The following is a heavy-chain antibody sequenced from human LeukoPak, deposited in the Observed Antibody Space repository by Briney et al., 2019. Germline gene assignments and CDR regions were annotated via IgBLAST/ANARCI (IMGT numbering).Heavy chain of an antibody. J-gene: IGHJ6*03. V-gene: IGHV4-34*01. CDR1: GGSFSGYY. CDR2: ISHSGST. CDR3: ARMTVVPAVDYYYYMDV. Sequence: SETLSLACAVYGGSFSGYYWSWIRQPPGKGLEGIGEISHSGSTNYNPSLKSRVTMSVDTSKNQFSLKLSSVTAADTAVYYCARMTVVPAVDYYYYMDVWGKGTTVTVSS. D-gene: IGHD2-2*01.